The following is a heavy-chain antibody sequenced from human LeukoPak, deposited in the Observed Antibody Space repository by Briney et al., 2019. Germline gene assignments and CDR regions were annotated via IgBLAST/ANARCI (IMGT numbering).Heavy chain of an antibody. V-gene: IGHV4-30-2*01. CDR2: IYHSGST. CDR1: GGSISSGGYS. CDR3: ARGRRSDAFDI. J-gene: IGHJ3*02. Sequence: SETLSLTCAVSGGSISSGGYSWSWIRQPPGKGLEWIGYIYHSGSTYYNPSLKSRITISVDRSKNQFSLKLSSVTAADTAVYYCARGRRSDAFDIWGQGTMVTVSS.